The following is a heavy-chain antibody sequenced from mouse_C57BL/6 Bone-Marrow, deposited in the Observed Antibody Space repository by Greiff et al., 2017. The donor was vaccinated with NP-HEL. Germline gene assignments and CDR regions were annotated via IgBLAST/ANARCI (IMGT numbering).Heavy chain of an antibody. CDR1: GYTFTDYY. D-gene: IGHD2-3*01. V-gene: IGHV1-19*01. CDR3: ARWGLLRGYYFDY. J-gene: IGHJ2*01. CDR2: INPYNGGT. Sequence: VQLQQSGPVLVKPGASVKMSCKASGYTFTDYYMNWVQQSHGKSLEWIGVINPYNGGTSYNQKFKGKATLTVDKSSSTAYMELNSLTSEDSAVYYCARWGLLRGYYFDYGGQGTTLTVSS.